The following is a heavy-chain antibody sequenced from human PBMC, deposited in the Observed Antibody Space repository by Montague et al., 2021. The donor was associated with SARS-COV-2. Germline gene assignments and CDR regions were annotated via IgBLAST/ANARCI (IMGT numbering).Heavy chain of an antibody. J-gene: IGHJ4*02. D-gene: IGHD1-1*01. V-gene: IGHV3-23*01. CDR2: ISGSGGST. CDR1: GFTFSSYA. CDR3: AKGSTGL. Sequence: PLRLSCAASGFTFSSYAMSWVRQAPGKGLEWVSGISGSGGSTYYADSVKGRFTISRDNSKATVFLQMNGLRSDDTAMYYCAKGSTGLWGQGTLVTVSS.